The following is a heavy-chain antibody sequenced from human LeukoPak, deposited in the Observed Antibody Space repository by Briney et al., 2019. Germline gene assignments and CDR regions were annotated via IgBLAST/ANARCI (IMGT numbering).Heavy chain of an antibody. Sequence: SETLSLTCTVSGGSISSYYWSWIRQPAGKGLEWIGRIYTSGSTNYNPSLKSRVTMSVDTSKNQFSLKLSSATAADTAVYYCARGITDLGGSSWYRYYYYGMDVWGQGTTVTVSS. J-gene: IGHJ6*02. CDR2: IYTSGST. D-gene: IGHD6-13*01. CDR1: GGSISSYY. CDR3: ARGITDLGGSSWYRYYYYGMDV. V-gene: IGHV4-4*07.